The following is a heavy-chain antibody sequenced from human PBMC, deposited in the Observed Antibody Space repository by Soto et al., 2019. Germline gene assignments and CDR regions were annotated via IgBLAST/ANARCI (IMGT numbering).Heavy chain of an antibody. CDR2: IYPGDSET. Sequence: GESLKISCKGSGYSFTNYWIGWVRQMPGKDLEWIGIIYPGDSETRYSPSFQGQVTISADKSINSVYLQWSSLKASDTATYYCARLGFNYDFLSGYYNVHHYYGIDVWGQGTTVTVSS. D-gene: IGHD3-3*01. CDR1: GYSFTNYW. V-gene: IGHV5-51*01. J-gene: IGHJ6*02. CDR3: ARLGFNYDFLSGYYNVHHYYGIDV.